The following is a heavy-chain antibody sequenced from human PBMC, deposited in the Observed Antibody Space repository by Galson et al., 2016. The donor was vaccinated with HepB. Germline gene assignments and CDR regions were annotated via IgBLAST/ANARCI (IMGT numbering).Heavy chain of an antibody. D-gene: IGHD1-1*01. V-gene: IGHV3-23*01. Sequence: SLRLSCAASGFTFSSCPMSWVRQAPGKGLEWVSSISGSGGSTNYADSVKGRFTISRDNSKNTPYLQMNYLRDEDTAVYYCAKGRTGTTGPVEYWGQGTLVTVSS. CDR2: ISGSGGST. J-gene: IGHJ4*02. CDR3: AKGRTGTTGPVEY. CDR1: GFTFSSCP.